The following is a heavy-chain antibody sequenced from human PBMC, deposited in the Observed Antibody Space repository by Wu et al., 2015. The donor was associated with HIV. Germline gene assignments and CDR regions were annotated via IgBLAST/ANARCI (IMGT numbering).Heavy chain of an antibody. D-gene: IGHD3-3*01. CDR2: ISAYNGNT. J-gene: IGHJ5*02. V-gene: IGHV1-18*01. CDR1: GYTFTSYG. CDR3: ARVSGDTYYDFWSGPGWFDP. Sequence: QVQPVQSGAEVKKPGASVKVSCKASGYTFTSYGISWVRQAPGQGLEWMGWISAYNGNTNYAQKLQGRVTMTTDTSTSTAYMELRSLRSDDTAVYYCARVSGDTYYDFWSGPGWFDPWGQGTLVTVSS.